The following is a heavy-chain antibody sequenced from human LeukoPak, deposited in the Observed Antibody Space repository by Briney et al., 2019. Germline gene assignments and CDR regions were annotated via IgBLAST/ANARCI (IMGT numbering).Heavy chain of an antibody. J-gene: IGHJ4*02. Sequence: GGSLRLSCAASGFTFSAHYLDWVRQAPGKGLEWVGRSRNKANSYTTEYATSVRGRFTISRDDSKNSLYLQMNSLKIEDTAVYYCIRVNNGYAKDFDYWGQGTLVTVSS. CDR2: SRNKANSYTT. CDR1: GFTFSAHY. V-gene: IGHV3-72*01. D-gene: IGHD2-8*01. CDR3: IRVNNGYAKDFDY.